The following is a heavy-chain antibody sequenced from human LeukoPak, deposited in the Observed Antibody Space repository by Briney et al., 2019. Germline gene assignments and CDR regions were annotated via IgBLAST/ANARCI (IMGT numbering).Heavy chain of an antibody. Sequence: GGSLRLSCVASGFTFSSYWMHWVRQAPGKGPVWVSRISSDGINTKYADSVKGRFTISRDNAKKSLYLQMNSLRVEDTAVYYCARELGSYSSSSQGDYWGQGTLVTVSS. CDR2: ISSDGINT. J-gene: IGHJ4*02. CDR1: GFTFSSYW. V-gene: IGHV3-74*03. CDR3: ARELGSYSSSSQGDY. D-gene: IGHD6-6*01.